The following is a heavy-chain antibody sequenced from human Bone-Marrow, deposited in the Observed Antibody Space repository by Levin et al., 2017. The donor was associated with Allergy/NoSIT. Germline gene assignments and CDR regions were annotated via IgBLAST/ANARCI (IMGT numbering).Heavy chain of an antibody. CDR2: IDPSGGRT. D-gene: IGHD6-13*01. CDR3: ARDGRHGGAAAEDYLVY. J-gene: IGHJ4*02. V-gene: IGHV1-46*01. Sequence: GASVKVSCKASGYSFTYYYLHWVRQAPGQGLEWMGIIDPSGGRTTYAQKFQDRVTMTRDTSTSTVYMELSSLRSEDTAVYYCARDGRHGGAAAEDYLVYWGQGTRVIVSS. CDR1: GYSFTYYY.